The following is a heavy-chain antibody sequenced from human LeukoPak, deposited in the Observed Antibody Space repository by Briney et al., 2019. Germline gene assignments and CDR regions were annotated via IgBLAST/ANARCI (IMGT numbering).Heavy chain of an antibody. D-gene: IGHD3-10*02. CDR2: IDGDGSGT. Sequence: GGSLRLSCAASGFSFSNYWMHWVRQAPGKGLVWVSRIDGDGSGTIYADAVRGRFTISRDNAKNTVYLQMNSLRAEDTAVYYCAELGITMIGGVWGKGTTVTISS. V-gene: IGHV3-74*01. J-gene: IGHJ6*04. CDR3: AELGITMIGGV. CDR1: GFSFSNYW.